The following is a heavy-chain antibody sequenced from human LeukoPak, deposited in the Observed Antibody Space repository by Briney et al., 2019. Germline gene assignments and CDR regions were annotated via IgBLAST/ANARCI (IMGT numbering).Heavy chain of an antibody. CDR1: SGSISTSNYY. J-gene: IGHJ5*02. V-gene: IGHV4-39*07. CDR2: IFYSGST. CDR3: AREGDNYGNWFDP. Sequence: SETLSLTCTVSSGSISTSNYYWGWVRQPPGKALEWIGNIFYSGSTYYSPSLKSRVTISLDTSRNQFSLKLSSVTAADTAVYYCAREGDNYGNWFDPWGQGTLVTVSS. D-gene: IGHD5-18*01.